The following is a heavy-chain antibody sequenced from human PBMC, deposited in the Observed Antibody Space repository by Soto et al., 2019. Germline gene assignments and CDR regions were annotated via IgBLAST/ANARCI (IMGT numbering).Heavy chain of an antibody. D-gene: IGHD3-3*01. Sequence: PGKVLVWCPRINSEGGSTTFADSVKGRFTIPRDNAKNTLYLQMNSLRAEDTAGYYCARDTFWSFFFQAEGGIRDVGTVSAFLLNRSSDL. J-gene: IGHJ2*01. CDR3: ARDTFWSFFFQAEGGIRDVGTVSAFLLNRSSDL. CDR2: INSEGGST. V-gene: IGHV3-74*01.